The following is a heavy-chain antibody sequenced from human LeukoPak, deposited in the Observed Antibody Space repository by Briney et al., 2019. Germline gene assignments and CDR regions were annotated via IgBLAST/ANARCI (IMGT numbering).Heavy chain of an antibody. J-gene: IGHJ4*02. D-gene: IGHD3-10*01. V-gene: IGHV4-39*01. Sequence: SETLSLTCTVSGGSISSSSHYWGWIRQPPGKGLEWIGSIYYSGSTYYNPSLKSRVTISVDTSKNQFSLKLSSVTAADTAVYYCARLAGGYGSGSYYKSHFDYWGQGTLVTVSS. CDR3: ARLAGGYGSGSYYKSHFDY. CDR2: IYYSGST. CDR1: GGSISSSSHY.